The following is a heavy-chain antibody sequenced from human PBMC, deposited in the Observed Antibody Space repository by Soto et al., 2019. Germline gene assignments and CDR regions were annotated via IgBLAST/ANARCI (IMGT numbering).Heavy chain of an antibody. Sequence: SETLSLTCTVSGGSISSYYWSWIRQPPGKGLEWIGYIYYSGSTNYNPSLKSRVTISVDTSKNQFSLKLSSVTAADTAVYYCAKVAATGYYYMDVWGKGTTVTVSS. CDR3: AKVAATGYYYMDV. CDR2: IYYSGST. V-gene: IGHV4-59*01. J-gene: IGHJ6*03. CDR1: GGSISSYY. D-gene: IGHD2-15*01.